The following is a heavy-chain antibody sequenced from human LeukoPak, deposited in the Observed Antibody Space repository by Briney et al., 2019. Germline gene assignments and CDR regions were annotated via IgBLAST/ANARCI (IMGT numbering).Heavy chain of an antibody. D-gene: IGHD6-19*01. J-gene: IGHJ3*02. Sequence: GGSLRLSCAASGFSFSTSAMSWVRQAPGKGLESVSTISGIGGSTYYADSMKGRFTISRDNSKNTLYLQMNNLRAEDTAVYYCAKGLDSSGWFNDAFDIWGQGTMVTVSS. CDR1: GFSFSTSA. V-gene: IGHV3-23*01. CDR3: AKGLDSSGWFNDAFDI. CDR2: ISGIGGST.